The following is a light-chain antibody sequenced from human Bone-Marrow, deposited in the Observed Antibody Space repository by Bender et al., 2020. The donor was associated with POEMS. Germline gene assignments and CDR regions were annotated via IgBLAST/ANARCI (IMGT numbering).Light chain of an antibody. Sequence: QSVLTQSSSASATPGQRITISCSGSTSTFGSYLINWYQQFPGTAPKLLIHTNNQRPSGVPDRFSGSKSGTSASLAISGLQSGDEADYYCAAWDDSLNSWFFGGGTRVTVL. V-gene: IGLV1-44*01. CDR1: TSTFGSYL. J-gene: IGLJ3*02. CDR3: AAWDDSLNSWF. CDR2: TNN.